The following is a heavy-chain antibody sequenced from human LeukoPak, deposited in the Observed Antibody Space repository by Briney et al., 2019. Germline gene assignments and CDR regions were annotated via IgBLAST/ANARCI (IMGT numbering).Heavy chain of an antibody. Sequence: ASVKVSCKVSGYTLTELSMHWVRQAPGKGLEWMGWISADNGFTASAQNLQGRVTMTTDTSTNTAYMELRSLRSDDTAVYYCANLAGVVAGLDPWGQGTLVTVSS. CDR2: ISADNGFT. D-gene: IGHD6-19*01. J-gene: IGHJ5*02. V-gene: IGHV1-18*01. CDR1: GYTLTELS. CDR3: ANLAGVVAGLDP.